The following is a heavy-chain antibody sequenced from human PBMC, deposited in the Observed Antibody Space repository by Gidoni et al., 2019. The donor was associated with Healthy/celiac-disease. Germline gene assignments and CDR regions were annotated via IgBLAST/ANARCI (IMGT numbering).Heavy chain of an antibody. CDR3: AKDGLPGTDDAFDI. V-gene: IGHV3-9*01. D-gene: IGHD1-1*01. J-gene: IGHJ3*02. Sequence: EVQLVESGGGLVQPGRSLRLSCAASGFTFVDYAMHWVRQAPGKGLEWVSGISWNSGSIGYADSVKGRFTISRDNAKNSLYLQMNSLRAEDTALYYCAKDGLPGTDDAFDIWGQGTMVTVSS. CDR1: GFTFVDYA. CDR2: ISWNSGSI.